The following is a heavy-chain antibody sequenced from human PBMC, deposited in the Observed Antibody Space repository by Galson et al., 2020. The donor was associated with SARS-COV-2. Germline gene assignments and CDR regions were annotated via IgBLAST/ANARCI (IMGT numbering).Heavy chain of an antibody. Sequence: GESLKISCAASGFTFSSYAMHWVRQAPGKGLEWVAVISYDGSNKYYADSVQGRFTISRDNSKNTLYLQMNSLRAEDTAVYYCARVWSGYYLGYFDYWGQGTLVTVSS. V-gene: IGHV3-30*04. CDR3: ARVWSGYYLGYFDY. D-gene: IGHD3-3*01. CDR1: GFTFSSYA. J-gene: IGHJ4*02. CDR2: ISYDGSNK.